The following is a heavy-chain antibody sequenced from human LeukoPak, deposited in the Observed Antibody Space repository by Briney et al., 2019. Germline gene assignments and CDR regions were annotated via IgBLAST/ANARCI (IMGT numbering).Heavy chain of an antibody. V-gene: IGHV1-18*01. CDR3: ARDPRPAYYDILTGYLTTQYYYYYYGMDV. Sequence: ASVKVSCKASGYTFTSYGISWVRQAPGQGLEWVGWISAYNGNTNYAQKLRGRVTMTTDTSTSTAYMELRSLRSDDTAVYYCARDPRPAYYDILTGYLTTQYYYYYYGMDVWGQGTTVTVSS. CDR1: GYTFTSYG. CDR2: ISAYNGNT. D-gene: IGHD3-9*01. J-gene: IGHJ6*02.